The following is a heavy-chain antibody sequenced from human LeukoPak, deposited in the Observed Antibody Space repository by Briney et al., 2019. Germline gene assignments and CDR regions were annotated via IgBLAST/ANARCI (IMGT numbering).Heavy chain of an antibody. CDR3: AREPTKLYHDYYDSSGYLWDY. CDR2: ISAYNGNT. V-gene: IGHV1-18*01. CDR1: GYTFTSYG. D-gene: IGHD3-22*01. J-gene: IGHJ4*02. Sequence: ASVKVSCKASGYTFTSYGISWVRQAPGQGLEWMGWISAYNGNTNYAQKLQGRVTMTTDTSTSTAYMELRSLRSDHTAVYYCAREPTKLYHDYYDSSGYLWDYWGQGTLVTVSS.